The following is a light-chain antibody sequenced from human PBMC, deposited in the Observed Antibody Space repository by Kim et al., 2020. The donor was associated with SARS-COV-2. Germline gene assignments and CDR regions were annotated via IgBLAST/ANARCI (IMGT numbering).Light chain of an antibody. V-gene: IGKV1-27*01. CDR1: QGISTS. Sequence: DIQMTQSPSSLSASVGDTVTITCRASQGISTSLAWYQQKPGNIPKLLIYAASTLQSGVPSRFSGSGSGADFTLTISSLQSEDVATYYCQKYNSAPLTFGGGTKVDIK. CDR2: AAS. J-gene: IGKJ4*01. CDR3: QKYNSAPLT.